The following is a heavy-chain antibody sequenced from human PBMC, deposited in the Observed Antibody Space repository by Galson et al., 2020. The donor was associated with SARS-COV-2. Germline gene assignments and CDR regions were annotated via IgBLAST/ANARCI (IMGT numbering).Heavy chain of an antibody. CDR3: AKRWGYYDSGGYFSYYFDY. J-gene: IGHJ4*02. CDR2: ISGSGGST. Sequence: GGSLRLSCAASGFTLGTYAMSWVRQAPGKGLEWVSVISGSGGSTYYADSVRGRFTISRDNSKNTLYLQMDSLRAEDTAVYYCAKRWGYYDSGGYFSYYFDYWGQGALVTVSS. D-gene: IGHD3-22*01. CDR1: GFTLGTYA. V-gene: IGHV3-23*01.